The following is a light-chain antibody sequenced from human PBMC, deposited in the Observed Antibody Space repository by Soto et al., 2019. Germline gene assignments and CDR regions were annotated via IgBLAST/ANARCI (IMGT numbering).Light chain of an antibody. CDR2: DAS. CDR3: QQYESDYPWT. CDR1: HDISTF. J-gene: IGKJ1*01. Sequence: DIQLTQSPSLLSASIGARVTITRRASHDISTFLAWYQQQPGKAPKLLIYDASTLQSGVPSRYSGSGSGTELTLTISNLQPDDFATYYCQQYESDYPWTFGQGTRWIS. V-gene: IGKV1-9*01.